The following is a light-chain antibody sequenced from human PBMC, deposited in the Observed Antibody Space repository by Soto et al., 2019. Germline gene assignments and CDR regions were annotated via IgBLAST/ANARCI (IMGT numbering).Light chain of an antibody. CDR3: LLFYCCVYV. Sequence: QAVVTQEPSLTVSPGGTVTLTCASSTGAVTSGSYPNWFQQKPGQAPRSLIYSTSNMHSWTPARFSGYLLGGKAALTLSGVQPEYESDYYCLLFYCCVYVFGTGTKVTVL. CDR1: TGAVTSGSY. J-gene: IGLJ1*01. V-gene: IGLV7-43*01. CDR2: STS.